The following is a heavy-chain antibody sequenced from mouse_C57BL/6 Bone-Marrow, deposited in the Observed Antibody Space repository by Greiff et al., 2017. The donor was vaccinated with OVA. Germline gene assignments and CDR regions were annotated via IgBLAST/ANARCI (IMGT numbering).Heavy chain of an antibody. V-gene: IGHV2-2*01. J-gene: IGHJ1*03. Sequence: VKLMESGPGLVQPSQSLSITCTVSGFSLTSYGVHWVRQSPGKGLEWLGVIWRGGSTDYNAAFISRLSISKDNSKSQVFFKMNSLQADDTAIYYCARNGRWLLPFYWYFDVWGTGTTVTVSS. CDR1: GFSLTSYG. CDR2: IWRGGST. D-gene: IGHD2-3*01. CDR3: ARNGRWLLPFYWYFDV.